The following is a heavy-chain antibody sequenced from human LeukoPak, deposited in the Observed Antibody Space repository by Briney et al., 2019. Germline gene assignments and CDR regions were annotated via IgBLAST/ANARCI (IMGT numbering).Heavy chain of an antibody. J-gene: IGHJ4*02. CDR1: GFTFSTYW. Sequence: PGGSLRLSCAASGFTFSTYWMYWVRQAPGRGLVWVSRINSDGSSTNYADSVKGRFTMSRDNANNTLYLQMNSLRAEDAAVYYCARVDDRAVAGTRAPDYWGQGTLVTVSS. D-gene: IGHD6-19*01. CDR2: INSDGSST. CDR3: ARVDDRAVAGTRAPDY. V-gene: IGHV3-74*01.